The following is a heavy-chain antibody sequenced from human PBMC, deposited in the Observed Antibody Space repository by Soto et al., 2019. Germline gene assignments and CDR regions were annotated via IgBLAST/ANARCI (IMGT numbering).Heavy chain of an antibody. Sequence: EVQLLESGGGLVQPGGSLRLSCAASGITISNYPMSWVRQAPGKGLDWVSGISGSGDRTYYADSAKGRFTISKDISKTSLSLQLDSLGVEDTAVYFCVKDDGGYPSTAPHWGQGTLVTVSS. CDR3: VKDDGGYPSTAPH. J-gene: IGHJ4*02. D-gene: IGHD3-22*01. V-gene: IGHV3-23*01. CDR2: ISGSGDRT. CDR1: GITISNYP.